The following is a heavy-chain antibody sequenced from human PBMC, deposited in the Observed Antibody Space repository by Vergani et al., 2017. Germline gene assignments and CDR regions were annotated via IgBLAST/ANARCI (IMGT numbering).Heavy chain of an antibody. V-gene: IGHV5-51*01. D-gene: IGHD3-22*01. J-gene: IGHJ4*02. CDR3: ARLYGRDSSGSKYFYY. CDR2: IHPADSDT. Sequence: EVQLVQSGAEVKKPGESLKISCQISGYSLTNYWIGWVRQMPGKGLEWMGIIHPADSDTRYSPSFQGQVTISVDKSISTAYLQRSSLRASDSAMYYCARLYGRDSSGSKYFYYWGQETLVTVSS. CDR1: GYSLTNYW.